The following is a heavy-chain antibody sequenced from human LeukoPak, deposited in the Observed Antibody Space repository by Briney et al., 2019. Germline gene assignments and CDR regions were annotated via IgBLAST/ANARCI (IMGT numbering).Heavy chain of an antibody. Sequence: SETLSLTYTVSGGSISSYYWSWIRQPPGKGLEWIGYINYSGNTNYNPSLKSRVTISVDTSKDQFSLKLSSVTAADTAVFYCARGWGYFDLWGRGTLVTVSS. V-gene: IGHV4-59*01. CDR2: INYSGNT. J-gene: IGHJ2*01. CDR3: ARGWGYFDL. D-gene: IGHD6-13*01. CDR1: GGSISSYY.